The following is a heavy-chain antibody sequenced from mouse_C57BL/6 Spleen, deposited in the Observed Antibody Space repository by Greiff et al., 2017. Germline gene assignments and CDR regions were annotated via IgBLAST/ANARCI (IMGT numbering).Heavy chain of an antibody. CDR3: ARDGPITTVVATRYWYFDV. Sequence: EVKLVESEGGLVQPGSSMKLSCTASGFTFSDYYMAWVRQVPEKGLEWVAKINYDGSRTYYLDSLKSRFIISRDNAKNILYLQRSSLKSEDTATYYWARDGPITTVVATRYWYFDVWGTGTTVTVSS. D-gene: IGHD1-1*01. J-gene: IGHJ1*03. CDR2: INYDGSRT. V-gene: IGHV5-16*01. CDR1: GFTFSDYY.